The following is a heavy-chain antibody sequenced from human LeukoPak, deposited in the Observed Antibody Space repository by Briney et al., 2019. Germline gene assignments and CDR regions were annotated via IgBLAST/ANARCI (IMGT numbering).Heavy chain of an antibody. V-gene: IGHV3-48*02. CDR2: INSDTYNNTI. CDR3: ARDRDYAFDY. D-gene: IGHD4-17*01. J-gene: IGHJ4*02. CDR1: GFTLSTYS. Sequence: GGSLRLSCAASGFTLSTYSMNWVRQAPGKGLEWTSYINSDTYNNTIHYADTVKGRFTISRDNAKSSLYLQMNSLRDEDTAVYYCARDRDYAFDYWGQGTLVTVSS.